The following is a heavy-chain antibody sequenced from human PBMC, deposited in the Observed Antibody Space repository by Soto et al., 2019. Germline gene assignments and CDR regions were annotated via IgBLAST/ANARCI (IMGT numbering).Heavy chain of an antibody. V-gene: IGHV3-30*03. CDR3: ATWFRNYYYGMDV. CDR1: GFTFSSYG. J-gene: IGHJ6*02. Sequence: GGSLRLSCAASGFTFSSYGMHWVRQAPGKGPEWVAVISYDGSNKYYADSVKGRFTISRDNSKNTLYLQMNSLRAEDTAVYYCATWFRNYYYGMDVWGQGTTVTVSS. CDR2: ISYDGSNK. D-gene: IGHD3-10*01.